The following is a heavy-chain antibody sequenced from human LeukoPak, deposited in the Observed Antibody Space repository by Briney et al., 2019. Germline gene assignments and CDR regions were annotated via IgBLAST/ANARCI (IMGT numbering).Heavy chain of an antibody. Sequence: ASVKVSCKASGGTFCSYAISWARQAPGQGLEWMGGIIPIFGTANYAQKFQGRVTITADKSTSTAYMELSSLRSEDTAVYYCAHGGIAAATYYFDYWGQGTLVTVSS. D-gene: IGHD6-13*01. CDR3: AHGGIAAATYYFDY. J-gene: IGHJ4*02. CDR2: IIPIFGTA. CDR1: GGTFCSYA. V-gene: IGHV1-69*06.